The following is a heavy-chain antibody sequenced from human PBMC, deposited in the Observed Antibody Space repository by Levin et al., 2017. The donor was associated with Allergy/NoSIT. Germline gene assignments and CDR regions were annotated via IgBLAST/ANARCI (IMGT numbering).Heavy chain of an antibody. Sequence: GGSLRLSCAASGFTFSSYAMSWVRQAPGKGLEWVSAISGSGGSTYYADSVKGRFTISRDNSKNTLYLQMNSLRAEDTAVYYCAKEAHYDILTGYYTFDYWGQGTLVTVSS. CDR3: AKEAHYDILTGYYTFDY. V-gene: IGHV3-23*01. J-gene: IGHJ4*02. D-gene: IGHD3-9*01. CDR2: ISGSGGST. CDR1: GFTFSSYA.